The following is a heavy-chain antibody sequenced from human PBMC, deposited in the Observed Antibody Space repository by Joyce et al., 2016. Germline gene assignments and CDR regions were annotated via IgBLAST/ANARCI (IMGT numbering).Heavy chain of an antibody. CDR3: ATIFGVFVSDSFDN. Sequence: EVQLVESGGGLVQPGGSLKLSCAASGFTFNRHLMHWVRQAPGKGPVWVSRIDHEGTNIRYAGFVECRFITSRDNAKNTLYLQLTNLRVEDTAIYYCATIFGVFVSDSFDNWGQGTLVTVSS. CDR2: IDHEGTNI. V-gene: IGHV3-74*01. J-gene: IGHJ4*02. CDR1: GFTFNRHL. D-gene: IGHD3-3*01.